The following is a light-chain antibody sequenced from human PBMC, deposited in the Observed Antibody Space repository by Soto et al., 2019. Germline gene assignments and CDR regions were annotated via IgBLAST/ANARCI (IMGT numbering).Light chain of an antibody. CDR3: QQRHAWPIT. CDR1: QGISSY. CDR2: AAS. Sequence: IQLTQSPSSLSASVGDRVTITCRASQGISSYLAWYQQKPGKAPKLLIYAASTLQSGVPSRFSGSGSGTDFTLTISSLQPEDSAVYYCQQRHAWPITFGQGTRLEI. J-gene: IGKJ5*01. V-gene: IGKV1-9*01.